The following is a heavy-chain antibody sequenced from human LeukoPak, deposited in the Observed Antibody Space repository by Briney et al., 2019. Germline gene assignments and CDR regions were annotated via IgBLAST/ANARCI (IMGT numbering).Heavy chain of an antibody. CDR3: ATLTSHVEWFDS. CDR2: FDPEDGET. D-gene: IGHD2-21*01. J-gene: IGHJ5*01. Sequence: GASVRVSCKVSGHTLTELSMHWVRQAPGKGLEWMGGFDPEDGETIYAQKFQGRVTMTEDTSTDTAYMELSSLRSEDTAVYYCATLTSHVEWFDSWGQGTLVTVYS. CDR1: GHTLTELS. V-gene: IGHV1-24*01.